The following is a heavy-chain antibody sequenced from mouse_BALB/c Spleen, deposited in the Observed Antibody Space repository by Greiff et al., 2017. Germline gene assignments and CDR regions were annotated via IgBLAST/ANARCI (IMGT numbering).Heavy chain of an antibody. CDR1: GFTFSSYG. CDR2: INSNGGST. D-gene: IGHD2-14*01. CDR3: ARGDRYALYAMDY. J-gene: IGHJ4*01. V-gene: IGHV5-6-3*01. Sequence: DVQLVESGGGLVQPGGSLKLSCAASGFTFSSYGMSWVRQTPDKRLELVATINSNGGSTYYPDSVKGRFTISRDNAKNTLYLQMSSLKSEDTAMYYCARGDRYALYAMDYWGQGTSVTVSS.